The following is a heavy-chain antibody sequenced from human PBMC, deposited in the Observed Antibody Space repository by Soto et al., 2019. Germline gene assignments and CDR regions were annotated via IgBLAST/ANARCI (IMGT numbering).Heavy chain of an antibody. CDR2: INHSGST. CDR1: GGSFSGYY. J-gene: IGHJ4*02. CDR3: ARVGSSWYWGGDY. Sequence: QVQLQQWGAGLLKPSETLSLTCAVYGGSFSGYYWSWIRQPPGKGLEWIGEINHSGSTNYNPSLMSRVTISVDTSKNQFSLKLSSVTAADTAVYYCARVGSSWYWGGDYWGQGTLVTVSS. V-gene: IGHV4-34*01. D-gene: IGHD6-13*01.